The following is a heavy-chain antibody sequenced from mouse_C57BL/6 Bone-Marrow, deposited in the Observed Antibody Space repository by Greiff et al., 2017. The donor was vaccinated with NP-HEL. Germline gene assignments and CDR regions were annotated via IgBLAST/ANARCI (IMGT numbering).Heavy chain of an antibody. J-gene: IGHJ2*01. D-gene: IGHD1-1*01. CDR3: GVVLLRLYYFDY. CDR1: GYTFTDYY. CDR2: IFPGSGST. Sequence: QVQLQQSGPELVKPGASVKISCKASGYTFTDYYINWVKQRPGQGLEWIGWIFPGSGSTYYNEKFKGKATLTVDKSSSTAYMLLSSLTSEDSAVYFCGVVLLRLYYFDYWGQGTTLTVSS. V-gene: IGHV1-75*01.